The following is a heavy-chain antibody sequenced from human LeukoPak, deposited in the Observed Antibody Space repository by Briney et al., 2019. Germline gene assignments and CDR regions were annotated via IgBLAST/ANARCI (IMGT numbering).Heavy chain of an antibody. CDR3: ARGITELDY. J-gene: IGHJ4*02. CDR2: ISSSGSTI. V-gene: IGHV3-48*03. Sequence: PGGSLRLSCAASGFTFSSYEMNWVRQAPGKGLEWVSYISSSGSTIYYADSVKGRFTISRDNAKNSVYLQMNSLRAEDTAVYYCARGITELDYWGQGTLVTVSS. D-gene: IGHD3-10*01. CDR1: GFTFSSYE.